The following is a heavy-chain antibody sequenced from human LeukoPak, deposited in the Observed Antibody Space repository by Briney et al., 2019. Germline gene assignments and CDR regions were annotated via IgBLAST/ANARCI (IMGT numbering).Heavy chain of an antibody. V-gene: IGHV3-49*04. CDR2: IRSKAYGGTI. CDR1: GFTFGYYA. J-gene: IGHJ6*02. Sequence: PGRSLRLSCTTSGFTFGYYAMSWVRQAPGKGLEWVGFIRSKAYGGTIEYAASVKGRFTISRDDSKSIAYLRMNSLKIEDTALYYCTRGPIQLWIHNAMDVWGQGTTVTVSS. CDR3: TRGPIQLWIHNAMDV. D-gene: IGHD5-18*01.